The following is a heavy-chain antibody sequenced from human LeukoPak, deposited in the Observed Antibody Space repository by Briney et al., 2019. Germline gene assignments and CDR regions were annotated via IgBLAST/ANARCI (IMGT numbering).Heavy chain of an antibody. Sequence: SETLSLTCAVSGGSIRSSYYYWSWIRQPPGKGLEWIGYIYYSGSTNYNPSLKSRVTISVDTSKNQFSLKLSSVTAADTAVYYCARGIAAEFGPWGQGTLVTVSS. CDR2: IYYSGST. V-gene: IGHV4-61*01. CDR1: GGSIRSSYYY. CDR3: ARGIAAEFGP. D-gene: IGHD6-13*01. J-gene: IGHJ5*02.